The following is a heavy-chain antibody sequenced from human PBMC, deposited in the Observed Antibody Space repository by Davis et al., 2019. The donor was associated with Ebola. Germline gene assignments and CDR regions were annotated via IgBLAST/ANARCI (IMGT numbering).Heavy chain of an antibody. CDR2: IIPIFGTA. Sequence: SVKVSCKASGGTFSSYAISWVRQAPGQGLEWMGRIIPIFGTANYAQKFQGRVTITADKSTSTAYMELSSLRSEDTAVYYCAREGGRYCSSTSCYLDYWGQGTLVTVSS. J-gene: IGHJ4*02. CDR3: AREGGRYCSSTSCYLDY. CDR1: GGTFSSYA. D-gene: IGHD2-2*01. V-gene: IGHV1-69*06.